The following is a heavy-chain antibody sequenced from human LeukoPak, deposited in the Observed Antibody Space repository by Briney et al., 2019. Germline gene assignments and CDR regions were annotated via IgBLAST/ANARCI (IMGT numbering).Heavy chain of an antibody. CDR1: GGSVSSGSYY. J-gene: IGHJ3*02. CDR2: IYYSGST. V-gene: IGHV4-39*01. Sequence: SETLSLTCTVSGGSVSSGSYYWGWIRQPPGKGLEWIGSIYYSGSTYYNPSLKSRVTISVDTSKNQFSLKLSSVTAADTAVYYCATYSSSWYSYAFDIWGQGTMVTVSS. CDR3: ATYSSSWYSYAFDI. D-gene: IGHD6-13*01.